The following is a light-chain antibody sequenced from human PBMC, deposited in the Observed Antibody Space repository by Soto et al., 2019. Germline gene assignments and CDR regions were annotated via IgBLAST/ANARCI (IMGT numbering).Light chain of an antibody. J-gene: IGKJ1*01. CDR3: QQYGSSGT. CDR2: GAS. V-gene: IGKV3-20*01. Sequence: EIAMTQSPATLSVSPGERATLSCRASQSVSSSYLAWYQQKPGQAPRLLIYGASNRATGIPDRFSGSGSGTDFTLTISRLEPEDFAVYYCQQYGSSGTFGQGTKVDIK. CDR1: QSVSSSY.